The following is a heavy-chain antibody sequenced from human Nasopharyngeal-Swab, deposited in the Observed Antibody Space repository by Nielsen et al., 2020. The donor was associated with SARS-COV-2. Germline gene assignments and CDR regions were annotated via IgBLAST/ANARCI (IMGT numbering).Heavy chain of an antibody. D-gene: IGHD3-16*01. Sequence: GESLKISCTTSGFTFGSYAMNWVRQDPGKGLGWVSSVSGSGGSTHYANSVKGRFAISRDNSKNTLYLQMNSLRVEDTAIYYCAKSGSEYDYDHIPVPIDFWGQGTLVAVSS. CDR2: VSGSGGST. V-gene: IGHV3-23*01. J-gene: IGHJ4*02. CDR1: GFTFGSYA. CDR3: AKSGSEYDYDHIPVPIDF.